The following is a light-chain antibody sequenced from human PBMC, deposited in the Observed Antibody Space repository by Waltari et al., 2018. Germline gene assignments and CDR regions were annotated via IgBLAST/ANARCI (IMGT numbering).Light chain of an antibody. CDR3: SSYITTNTLEL. V-gene: IGLV2-14*03. J-gene: IGLJ3*02. CDR1: SSDVGTYNY. Sequence: QSALTQPASVSGSPGQSITISCTGTSSDVGTYNYVSWYQQHPGKAPKLLIYDVSYRPSGVSYLLSGSKSGNTASLTISELQADDEADYYCSSYITTNTLELFGGGTSLTVL. CDR2: DVS.